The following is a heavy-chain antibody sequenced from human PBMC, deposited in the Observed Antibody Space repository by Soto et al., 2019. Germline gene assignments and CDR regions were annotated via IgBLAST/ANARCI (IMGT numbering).Heavy chain of an antibody. Sequence: PSETLSLTCTVSGGSITDYSWVWIRQPAGKGLEWIGRIFSSGSTNYKPSLKGRITMSLDTSKNQFSLKLNSATATDTAVYFCARDQGVVVTADNWFDPWGPGILVTVSS. V-gene: IGHV4-4*07. D-gene: IGHD2-21*02. CDR1: GGSITDYS. J-gene: IGHJ5*02. CDR2: IFSSGST. CDR3: ARDQGVVVTADNWFDP.